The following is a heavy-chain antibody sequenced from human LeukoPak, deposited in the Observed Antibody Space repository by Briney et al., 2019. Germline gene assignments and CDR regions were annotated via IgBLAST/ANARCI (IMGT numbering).Heavy chain of an antibody. J-gene: IGHJ4*02. Sequence: PSETLSLTCTVSGGSISSYYWSWIRQPPGKGLEWIGYIYYSGSTNYNPSLKSRVTISVDTSKNQFSLKLSSVTAADTAVYYCARVRVATIIFDYWGQGTLVTVPS. CDR2: IYYSGST. CDR3: ARVRVATIIFDY. V-gene: IGHV4-59*01. D-gene: IGHD5-12*01. CDR1: GGSISSYY.